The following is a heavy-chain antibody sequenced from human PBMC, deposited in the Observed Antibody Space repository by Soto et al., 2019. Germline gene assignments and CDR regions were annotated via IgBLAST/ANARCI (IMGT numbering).Heavy chain of an antibody. CDR1: GGSISSSSYY. CDR2: IYYSGST. J-gene: IGHJ4*02. D-gene: IGHD2-15*01. Sequence: SETLSLTCTVSGGSISSSSYYWGWIRQPPGKGLEWIGYIYYSGSTNYNPSLKSRVTISVDTSKNQFSLKLSSVTAADTAVYYCARLGCSGGSCYPDYWGQGTLVTVSS. V-gene: IGHV4-39*07. CDR3: ARLGCSGGSCYPDY.